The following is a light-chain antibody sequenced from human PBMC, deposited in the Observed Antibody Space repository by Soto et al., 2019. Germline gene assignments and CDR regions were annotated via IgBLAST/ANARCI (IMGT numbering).Light chain of an antibody. CDR1: QGISTY. J-gene: IGKJ3*01. V-gene: IGKV1-8*01. CDR2: AAS. Sequence: AIRMTQSPSSLSASTGDRVTITCRASQGISTYFAWYQQKPGKAPKLLIYAASTLQSGVPSRFSGSGYGTDFTLTISCLQSEDFATYYWQQYYASPFTFGPGTKVDIK. CDR3: QQYYASPFT.